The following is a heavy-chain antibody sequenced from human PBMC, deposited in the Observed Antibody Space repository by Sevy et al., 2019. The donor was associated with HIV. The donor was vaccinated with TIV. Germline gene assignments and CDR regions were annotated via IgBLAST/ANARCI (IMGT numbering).Heavy chain of an antibody. D-gene: IGHD2-8*01. CDR2: IYSSGTT. CDR3: ARDGAYAYGMDV. V-gene: IGHV4-4*07. CDR1: GGSISSYY. J-gene: IGHJ6*02. Sequence: SETLSLTCTVSGGSISSYYWSWIRQPAGKGLDWIERIYSSGTTNYNPSLRSRVTMSVDTSKNQFSLKLRSLTAADTAVYYCARDGAYAYGMDVWGQGTTVTVSS.